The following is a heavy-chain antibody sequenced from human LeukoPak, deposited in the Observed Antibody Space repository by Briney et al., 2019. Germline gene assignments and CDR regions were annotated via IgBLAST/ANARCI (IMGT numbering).Heavy chain of an antibody. D-gene: IGHD2-15*01. CDR3: AKGSTKAYCSGGSCYGSIYYYMDV. V-gene: IGHV3-23*01. CDR1: GFTFSSYA. CDR2: ISGSGGST. Sequence: GGSLRLSCAASGFTFSSYAMSWVRQAPGKGLEWVSAISGSGGSTYYADSVKGRFTISRDNSNNTMYLQMNSLRAEDTGVYYCAKGSTKAYCSGGSCYGSIYYYMDVWGKGTTVTVSS. J-gene: IGHJ6*03.